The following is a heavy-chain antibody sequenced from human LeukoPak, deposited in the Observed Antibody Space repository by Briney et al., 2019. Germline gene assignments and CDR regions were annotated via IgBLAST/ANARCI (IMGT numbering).Heavy chain of an antibody. CDR1: GDFISSGNW. J-gene: IGHJ4*02. Sequence: SETLSLTCSVSGDFISSGNWWSWVRPPPGKGLEWIGEIYHGGTTNYNPSLRSRVTISVDKSKNVFSLDLSSVTAAGTAIYYCVTSSHYCLKNWGQGTLVTVSS. V-gene: IGHV4-4*02. CDR2: IYHGGTT. D-gene: IGHD2/OR15-2a*01. CDR3: VTSSHYCLKN.